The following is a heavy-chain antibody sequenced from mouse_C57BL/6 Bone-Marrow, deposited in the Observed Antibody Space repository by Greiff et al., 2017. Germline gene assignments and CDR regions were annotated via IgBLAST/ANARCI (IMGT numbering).Heavy chain of an antibody. CDR2: IDPSDSYT. J-gene: IGHJ4*01. CDR3: ARGGYYAMDY. Sequence: QIQLQQPGAELVIPGASVKLSCKASGYTFTSYWMHWVKQRPGQGLEWIGEIDPSDSYTNYNQKFKGKSTLTVDKSSSTAYMQLSSLTSEDSAVYYCARGGYYAMDYWGQGTSVTVSS. CDR1: GYTFTSYW. V-gene: IGHV1-69*01.